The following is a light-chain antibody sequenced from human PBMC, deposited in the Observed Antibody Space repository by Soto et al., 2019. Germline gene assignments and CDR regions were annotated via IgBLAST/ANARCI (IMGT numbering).Light chain of an antibody. CDR2: EVS. Sequence: QSALTQPASVSGSPGQSITFSCTGTSSDVGRYNLVSWYQQHPGKAPKLMIYEVSKRPSGVSNRFSGSKSGNTASLTISGLQAEDEADYYCCSYAGSSTYGFGAGTKVTVL. CDR3: CSYAGSSTYG. J-gene: IGLJ1*01. V-gene: IGLV2-23*02. CDR1: SSDVGRYNL.